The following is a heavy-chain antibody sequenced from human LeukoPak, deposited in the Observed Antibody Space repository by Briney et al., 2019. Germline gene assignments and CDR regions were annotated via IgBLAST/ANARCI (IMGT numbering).Heavy chain of an antibody. J-gene: IGHJ6*03. CDR2: ISGSGGST. D-gene: IGHD2-8*01. Sequence: GGSLRLSCAASGFTFSSYAMSWVRQAPGKGLEWVSAISGSGGSTYYADSVKGRFTISRDNSKNTLYLQMNSLRAEDTAVYYCAKGIVLTVYAIPYYYYYMDVWGKGTTVTVSS. CDR3: AKGIVLTVYAIPYYYYYMDV. CDR1: GFTFSSYA. V-gene: IGHV3-23*01.